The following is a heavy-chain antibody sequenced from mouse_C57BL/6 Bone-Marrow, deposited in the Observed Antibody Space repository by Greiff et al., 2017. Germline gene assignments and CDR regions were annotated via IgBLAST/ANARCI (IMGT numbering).Heavy chain of an antibody. V-gene: IGHV2-6-1*01. CDR3: ARHYYGSSPYYFDY. CDR1: GFSLTSYG. CDR2: IWSDGST. J-gene: IGHJ2*01. D-gene: IGHD1-1*01. Sequence: VKLVESGPGLVAPSQSLSITCTVSGFSLTSYGVHWVRQPPGKGLEWLVVIWSDGSTTYNSALKSRLSISKDNSKSQVFLKMNSLQTDDTAMYYCARHYYGSSPYYFDYWGQGTTLTVSS.